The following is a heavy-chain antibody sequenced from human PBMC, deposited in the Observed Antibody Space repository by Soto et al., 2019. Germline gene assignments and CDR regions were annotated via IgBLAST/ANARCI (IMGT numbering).Heavy chain of an antibody. CDR1: GFTFNIYG. V-gene: IGHV3-30*18. Sequence: GGSLRLSCAASGFTFNIYGMRWVRQAPDKGLEWVALISYDGSNQYYAECVKGRFTISRDNSKNKLFLQMNSLRADDPAVYYCAKDQASGQGPFDSWGERTLVTVS. CDR2: ISYDGSNQ. J-gene: IGHJ4*02. CDR3: AKDQASGQGPFDS.